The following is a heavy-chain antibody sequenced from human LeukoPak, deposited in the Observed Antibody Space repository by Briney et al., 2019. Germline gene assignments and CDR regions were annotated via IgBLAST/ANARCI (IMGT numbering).Heavy chain of an antibody. CDR3: ARPRGCNSGRCNNFDY. D-gene: IGHD2-8*01. Sequence: GGSLRLSCAASGFNFGGFSMSWVRQAPGKGPERVTHMNEYGGDIFYVDSVKDRCTISRDNAKNSLYLQMNSLRVEDTAVYFCARPRGCNSGRCNNFDYWGQGTLVTVSS. CDR1: GFNFGGFS. CDR2: MNEYGGDI. J-gene: IGHJ4*01. V-gene: IGHV3-7*01.